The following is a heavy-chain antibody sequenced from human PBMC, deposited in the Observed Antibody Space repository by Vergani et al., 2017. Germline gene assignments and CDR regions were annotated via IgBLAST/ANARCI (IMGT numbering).Heavy chain of an antibody. J-gene: IGHJ5*02. V-gene: IGHV3-21*01. CDR3: ARDFLSPIVVVPAAIRFDP. Sequence: EVQLVESGGGLVQPGGSLRLSCAASGFTFSSYSMNWVRQAPGKGLEWVSSISRSSSYIYYADSVKGRFTIARDNAKNSLYLQMNSLRAEDTAVYYCARDFLSPIVVVPAAIRFDPWGQGTLVTVSS. D-gene: IGHD2-2*01. CDR1: GFTFSSYS. CDR2: ISRSSSYI.